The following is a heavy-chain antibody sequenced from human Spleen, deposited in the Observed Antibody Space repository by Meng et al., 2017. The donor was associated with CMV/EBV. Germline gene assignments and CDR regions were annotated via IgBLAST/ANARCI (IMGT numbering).Heavy chain of an antibody. Sequence: GESLKISCTASGFTFGDYAMSWVRQAPGKGLEWVSFISSKSDYKYYADSVKGRFTVSRDNAKTSLYLQMNSLRVEDTAVYYCARVVPYCKSTSCPDYWGQGTLVTVSS. CDR1: GFTFGDYA. D-gene: IGHD2-2*01. V-gene: IGHV3-21*01. CDR3: ARVVPYCKSTSCPDY. CDR2: ISSKSDYK. J-gene: IGHJ4*02.